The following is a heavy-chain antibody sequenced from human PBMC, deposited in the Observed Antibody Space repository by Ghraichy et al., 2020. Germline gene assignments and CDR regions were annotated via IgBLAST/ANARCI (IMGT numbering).Heavy chain of an antibody. V-gene: IGHV3-48*01. CDR1: GFTFRIYP. Sequence: GGSLRLSCAASGFTFRIYPMNWVRQAPGKGLEWLAYISSSGSVIYHADFVKGRFTISRDNAKNSLFLQMNSLSGEDTAIYYCARVQTDREAGCVFHYYFAMDVWGQGTTVTVSS. CDR3: ARVQTDREAGCVFHYYFAMDV. J-gene: IGHJ6*02. CDR2: ISSSGSVI. D-gene: IGHD2-8*02.